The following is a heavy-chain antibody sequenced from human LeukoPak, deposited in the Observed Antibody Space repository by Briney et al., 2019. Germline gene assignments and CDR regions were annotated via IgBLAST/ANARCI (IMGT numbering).Heavy chain of an antibody. J-gene: IGHJ5*01. D-gene: IGHD3-10*01. CDR2: IHSNGIA. Sequence: SETLSLTCTVSGGSISNYYWSWIRQPPGKGLEWMGFIHSNGIANYNRSLNSRASISRDTSRSQVSLKLSSVTAADTAVYYCASSNLGSLGQFDSWGQGTLVTVSS. V-gene: IGHV4-59*01. CDR3: ASSNLGSLGQFDS. CDR1: GGSISNYY.